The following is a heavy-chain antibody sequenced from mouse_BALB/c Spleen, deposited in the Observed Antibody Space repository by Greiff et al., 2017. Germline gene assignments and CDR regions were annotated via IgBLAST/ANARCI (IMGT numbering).Heavy chain of an antibody. CDR2: ISYSGST. CDR1: GYSITSDYA. Sequence: DVKLVESGPGLVKPSQSLSLTCTVTGYSITSDYAWNWIRQFPGNKLEWMGYISYSGSTSYNPSLKSRISITRDTSKNQFFLQLNSVTTEDTATYYCARPHLMGYAMDYWGQGTSVTVSS. J-gene: IGHJ4*01. CDR3: ARPHLMGYAMDY. D-gene: IGHD1-1*02. V-gene: IGHV3-2*02.